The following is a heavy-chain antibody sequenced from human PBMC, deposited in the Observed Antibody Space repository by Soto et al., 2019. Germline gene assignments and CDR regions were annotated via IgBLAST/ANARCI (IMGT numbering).Heavy chain of an antibody. CDR3: ARNGRGYKNWFDP. CDR2: IYYSGST. J-gene: IGHJ5*02. D-gene: IGHD2-8*01. V-gene: IGHV4-39*01. CDR1: GGSISSSSYY. Sequence: QLQLQESGPGLVKPSETLSLTCTVSGGSISSSSYYWGWIRQPPGKGLEWIGRIYYSGSTYYNPSLKSRVTISVDTSKNQFSLKLSSVTAADTAVYYCARNGRGYKNWFDPWGQGTLVTVSS.